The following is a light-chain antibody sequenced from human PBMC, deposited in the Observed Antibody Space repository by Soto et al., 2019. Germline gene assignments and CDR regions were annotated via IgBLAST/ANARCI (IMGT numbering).Light chain of an antibody. V-gene: IGKV3-15*01. Sequence: IGVTQSPATLSVSPGERVTLYCRASQGVGSTLAWYRQQPGQAPRLLIYDAYIRATGVPARFSGSGSGTEFTLTISSLQSEDFAVYYCQHYKTWPLAFGGGTKV. CDR3: QHYKTWPLA. J-gene: IGKJ4*01. CDR2: DAY. CDR1: QGVGST.